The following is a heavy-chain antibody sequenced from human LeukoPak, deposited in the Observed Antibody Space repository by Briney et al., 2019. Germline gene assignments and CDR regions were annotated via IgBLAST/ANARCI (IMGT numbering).Heavy chain of an antibody. Sequence: SETLSLTCTVSGYSISSGYYWGWIRQPPGKGLEWIGSIYHSGSTYYNPSLKSRVTISVDTSKNQFSLKLSSVTAADTAVYYCAREVDYYDSSGYSRNAFDIWGQGTMVTVSS. V-gene: IGHV4-38-2*02. CDR2: IYHSGST. J-gene: IGHJ3*02. CDR3: AREVDYYDSSGYSRNAFDI. D-gene: IGHD3-22*01. CDR1: GYSISSGYY.